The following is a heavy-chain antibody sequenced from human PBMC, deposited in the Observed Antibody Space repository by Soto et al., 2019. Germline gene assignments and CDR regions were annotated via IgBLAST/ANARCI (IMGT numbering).Heavy chain of an antibody. CDR3: ARDFAYFDS. V-gene: IGHV4-61*01. CDR1: GGSFKSGSYS. Sequence: SETLSLTCTVSGGSFKSGSYSWSWIRQPPGKGLEWIGYVYHTGRTSHNPSLKSRVSISMDTSKNQFSLNLDPVTAADTAVYFCARDFAYFDSWGQGTLVTVSS. J-gene: IGHJ4*02. D-gene: IGHD3-3*01. CDR2: VYHTGRT.